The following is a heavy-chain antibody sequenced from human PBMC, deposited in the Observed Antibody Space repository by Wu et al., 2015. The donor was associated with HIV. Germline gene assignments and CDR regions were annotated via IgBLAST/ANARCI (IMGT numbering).Heavy chain of an antibody. CDR2: INHSGST. J-gene: IGHJ4*02. CDR1: GGSLNYYY. Sequence: QVQLQQWGAGLLKPSETLSLTCGVCGGSLNYYYWSWIRQAPGKGLEWIGEINHSGSTNYNPSLKSRVTISVDTSKNQFSLKVRSVTAADTAVYYCAREVDDYWGQGTLVTVSS. D-gene: IGHD2-15*01. CDR3: AREVDDY. V-gene: IGHV4-34*01.